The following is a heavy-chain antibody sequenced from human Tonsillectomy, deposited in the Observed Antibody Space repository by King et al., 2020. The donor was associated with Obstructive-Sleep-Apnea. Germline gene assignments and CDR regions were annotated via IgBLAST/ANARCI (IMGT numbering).Heavy chain of an antibody. CDR1: GYSFTSYW. Sequence: VQLVESGAEVKKPGESLKISCKGSGYSFTSYWIGWVRQMPGKGLEWMGIIYPGDSDTRDSPSFQGQVTISAAKSISTAYLQWSSLKASDTAMYYCARQASIVGVTGEYFQHWGQGTLVTVSS. CDR2: IYPGDSDT. D-gene: IGHD3-22*01. CDR3: ARQASIVGVTGEYFQH. V-gene: IGHV5-51*01. J-gene: IGHJ1*01.